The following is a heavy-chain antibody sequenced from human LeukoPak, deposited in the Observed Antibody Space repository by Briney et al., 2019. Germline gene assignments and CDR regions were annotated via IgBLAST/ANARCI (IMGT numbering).Heavy chain of an antibody. D-gene: IGHD6-13*01. CDR2: IYYSGST. J-gene: IGHJ5*02. CDR1: GGSISSSSYY. Sequence: PSETLSLTCTVSGGSISSSSYYWGWIRQPPGKGLEWIGSIYYSGSTYYNPSLNSRVTISVDTSKNQFSLKLSSVTAADTAVYYCARQRLYSSPDWFDPWGQGTLVTVSS. V-gene: IGHV4-39*01. CDR3: ARQRLYSSPDWFDP.